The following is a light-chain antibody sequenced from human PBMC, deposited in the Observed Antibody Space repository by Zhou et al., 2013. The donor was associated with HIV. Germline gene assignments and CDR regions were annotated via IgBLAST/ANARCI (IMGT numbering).Light chain of an antibody. CDR1: QGIANA. CDR3: QKYNSVPT. Sequence: AIQLTQSPSSLSASIGDRVTFTCRASQGIANALAWYQQKPGKPPNLLIFDASSLETGVPSRFSGSGSGTDFTLTISSLQPEDFATYYCQKYNSVPTFGQGTKVEIK. V-gene: IGKV1-13*02. J-gene: IGKJ1*01. CDR2: DAS.